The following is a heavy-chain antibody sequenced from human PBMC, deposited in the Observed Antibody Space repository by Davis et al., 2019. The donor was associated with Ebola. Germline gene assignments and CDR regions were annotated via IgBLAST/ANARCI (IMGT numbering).Heavy chain of an antibody. D-gene: IGHD2-2*01. Sequence: GESLKISCAASGFTFSSYSMNWVRQAPGKGLEWVSSISSSSSYIYYADSVKGRFPISRDNAKNSLYLQMNSLRAEDTAVYYCARAYCSSTSCYPYYYYGMDVWGQGTTVTVSS. CDR2: ISSSSSYI. CDR3: ARAYCSSTSCYPYYYYGMDV. CDR1: GFTFSSYS. J-gene: IGHJ6*02. V-gene: IGHV3-21*01.